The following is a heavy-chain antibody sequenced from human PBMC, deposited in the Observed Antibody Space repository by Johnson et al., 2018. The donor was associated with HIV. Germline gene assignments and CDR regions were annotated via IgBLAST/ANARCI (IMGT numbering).Heavy chain of an antibody. CDR1: GFTLDDYD. V-gene: IGHV3-20*04. D-gene: IGHD3-22*01. Sequence: VQLVESGGGVVRPGGSLRLSCVASGFTLDDYDMSWVRQAPGRGLEWVSYIRGSDRTTYYAESVKGRFTISRDHAKKSLYLEMNSLRAEDTALYYCARQNYYDSSGQGGGLDIWGQGTMVTVSS. J-gene: IGHJ3*02. CDR3: ARQNYYDSSGQGGGLDI. CDR2: IRGSDRTT.